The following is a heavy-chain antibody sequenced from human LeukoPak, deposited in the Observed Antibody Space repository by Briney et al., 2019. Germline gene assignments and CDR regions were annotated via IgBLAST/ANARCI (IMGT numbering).Heavy chain of an antibody. CDR1: GFTFSSYG. Sequence: GGSLRLSCAASGFTFSSYGMHWVRQAPGKGLEWVAFIRYDGSNKYYADSVKGRFTISRDKSKNTLYLQMNSLRVEDTAVYYCAKESQRGYSYDYIRDYFDSWGQGTLVTVSS. CDR3: AKESQRGYSYDYIRDYFDS. D-gene: IGHD5-18*01. J-gene: IGHJ4*02. V-gene: IGHV3-30*02. CDR2: IRYDGSNK.